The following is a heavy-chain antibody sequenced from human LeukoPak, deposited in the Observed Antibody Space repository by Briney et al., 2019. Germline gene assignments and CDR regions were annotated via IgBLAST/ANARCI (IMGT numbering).Heavy chain of an antibody. CDR3: VRDMGYYDKV. D-gene: IGHD3-22*01. V-gene: IGHV3-74*01. CDR2: INPDGGST. CDR1: GFTFSTSW. Sequence: PGGSLRLSCAASGFTFSTSWMHWVRQAPGKGPVWVSRINPDGGSTDYADSVKGRFTISRDNAKNTLYLQMNSLRAEDAAVYYCVRDMGYYDKVWGQGTLVTVSS. J-gene: IGHJ4*02.